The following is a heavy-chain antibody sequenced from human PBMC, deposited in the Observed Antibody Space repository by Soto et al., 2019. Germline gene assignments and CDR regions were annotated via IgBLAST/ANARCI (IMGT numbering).Heavy chain of an antibody. D-gene: IGHD3-3*01. CDR1: GYTFTSYD. Sequence: QVQLVQSGAEVKKPGASVKVSCKASGYTFTSYDINWVRQATGQGLEWMGWMNPNSGNTGYEQKFQGRVTMTRNTSISTAYMELSSLRSEDTAVYYCARAYYDFWSGYYIPFDYWGQGTLVTVSS. V-gene: IGHV1-8*01. CDR2: MNPNSGNT. CDR3: ARAYYDFWSGYYIPFDY. J-gene: IGHJ4*02.